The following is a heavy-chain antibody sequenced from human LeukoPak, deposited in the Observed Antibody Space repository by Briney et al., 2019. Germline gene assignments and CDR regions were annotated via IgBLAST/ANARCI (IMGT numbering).Heavy chain of an antibody. V-gene: IGHV1-18*01. CDR2: ISAYNGNT. J-gene: IGHJ4*02. CDR1: GYTFTSYG. D-gene: IGHD3-3*01. Sequence: ASVKVSCKASGYTFTSYGISWVRHAPGQGLDWIGWISAYNGNTNYAQKLQGRVTITTDTTTSTAYMALRSLRSSDPAVYYCARVRYDFWSGYDLFDYWGQGTLVTVSS. CDR3: ARVRYDFWSGYDLFDY.